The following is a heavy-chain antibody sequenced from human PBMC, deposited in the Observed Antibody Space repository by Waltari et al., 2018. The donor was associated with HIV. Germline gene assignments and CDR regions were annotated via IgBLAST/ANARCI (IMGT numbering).Heavy chain of an antibody. CDR2: IYVDDTS. CDR1: SFSVNNKY. J-gene: IGHJ4*02. D-gene: IGHD2-15*01. V-gene: IGHV3-53*02. Sequence: EAQFVETGGTLIRPGGSLRRACSHISFSVNNKYVTWIRLAPNRGLECVSTIYVDDTSHYAESVKGRFVISRYKSTNIVYRLLKYLIFEDTATYVCAKGVRYYSFWGQGTPVTVSS. CDR3: AKGVRYYSF.